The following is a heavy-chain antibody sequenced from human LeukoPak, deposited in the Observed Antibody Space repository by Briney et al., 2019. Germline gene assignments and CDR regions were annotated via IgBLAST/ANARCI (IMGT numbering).Heavy chain of an antibody. Sequence: SEPLSLTCAVCGGSISSGGFSWSWIRQPPGKGLEWIGYIYHSGSTYYNPSLESLVTTSVDTSKNQYSLQLSSVTAADTGVYYCARIHRYCSGGACYVLDSWGQGTLVGVSS. J-gene: IGHJ4*02. V-gene: IGHV4-30-2*02. D-gene: IGHD2-15*01. CDR3: ARIHRYCSGGACYVLDS. CDR2: IYHSGST. CDR1: GGSISSGGFS.